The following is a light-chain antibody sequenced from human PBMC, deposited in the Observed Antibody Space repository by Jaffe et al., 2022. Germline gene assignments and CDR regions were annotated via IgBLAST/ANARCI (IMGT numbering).Light chain of an antibody. CDR3: QQFNNWPSLT. J-gene: IGKJ4*01. CDR2: GAS. V-gene: IGKV3-15*01. CDR1: QSVSNN. Sequence: EIVMTQSPATLSVSPGERATLSCRASQSVSNNLAWYQQKPGQAPRLLIYGASTRATDIPARFSGSGSGTEFTLTISSLQSEDFAVYYCQQFNNWPSLTFGGGTKVEIK.